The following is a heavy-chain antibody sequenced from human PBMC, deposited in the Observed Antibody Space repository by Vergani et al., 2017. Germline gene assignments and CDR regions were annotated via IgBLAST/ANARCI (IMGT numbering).Heavy chain of an antibody. Sequence: QVQLQESGPGLVKPSETLSLTCTVSGGYISSYYWSWIRQPPGKGLEWIGYIYYSGSTNYNPSLKSRVTISVDTSKNQFSLKLSSVTAADTAVYYCARSTRSSSWYQYIYYFDYWGQGTLVTVSS. CDR3: ARSTRSSSWYQYIYYFDY. J-gene: IGHJ4*02. CDR1: GGYISSYY. CDR2: IYYSGST. D-gene: IGHD6-13*01. V-gene: IGHV4-59*08.